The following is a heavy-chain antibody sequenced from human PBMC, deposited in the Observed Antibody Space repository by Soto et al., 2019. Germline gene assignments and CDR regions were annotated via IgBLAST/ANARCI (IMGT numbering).Heavy chain of an antibody. CDR2: ISFDGNYK. V-gene: IGHV3-30*18. D-gene: IGHD1-26*01. CDR3: VKDYLDSGSYENWYFDL. Sequence: QVQLVESGGGVVQPGRSLRLSCVASGFTFSSYGMHWVRQAPGKGLEWLAVISFDGNYKYHADSVKGRFTISRDNSKNTLFLEMSSLRPEDTAVYYCVKDYLDSGSYENWYFDLWGRGTLVTVSS. CDR1: GFTFSSYG. J-gene: IGHJ2*01.